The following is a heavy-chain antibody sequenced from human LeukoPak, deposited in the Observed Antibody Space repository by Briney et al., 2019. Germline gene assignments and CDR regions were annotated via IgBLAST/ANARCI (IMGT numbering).Heavy chain of an antibody. CDR1: GGSISSSSYF. CDR3: ARLDTDYYYYYYMDV. D-gene: IGHD2-8*02. J-gene: IGHJ6*03. CDR2: VYYSGTT. V-gene: IGHV4-39*01. Sequence: SETLTLTCTVSGGSISSSSYFWDWIRQPPGKGLEWIGSVYYSGTTYYNPSLKSRVTISVDTSKNQFSLKLSSVTAADTAVYYCARLDTDYYYYYYMDVWGKGTTVTVSS.